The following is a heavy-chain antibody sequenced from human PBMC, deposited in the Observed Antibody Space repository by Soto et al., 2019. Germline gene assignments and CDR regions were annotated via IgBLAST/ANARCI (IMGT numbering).Heavy chain of an antibody. D-gene: IGHD3-9*01. CDR2: ISWNSGNI. Sequence: PGGSLRLSCAASGFTFHNYAMHWVRQAPGKGLEWVAGISWNSGNIDFGDSVKGRFTISRDNAKNSLYLQMNSLRPEDTAVYYCAKDPYASLTGYNNWFDPWGQGT. CDR3: AKDPYASLTGYNNWFDP. CDR1: GFTFHNYA. J-gene: IGHJ5*02. V-gene: IGHV3-9*01.